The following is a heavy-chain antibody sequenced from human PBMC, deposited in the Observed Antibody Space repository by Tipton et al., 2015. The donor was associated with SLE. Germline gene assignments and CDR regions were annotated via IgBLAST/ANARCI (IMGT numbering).Heavy chain of an antibody. D-gene: IGHD1-26*01. Sequence: TLSLTCTVSGGSITSSSYFWGWIRQSPGKGLEWIGEINHGGSTNYNPSLKSRVTISVDTSKNQFSLKLSSVTAADTAVYYCARLSGSEPAVWGQGTTVTVSS. V-gene: IGHV4-61*05. J-gene: IGHJ6*02. CDR3: ARLSGSEPAV. CDR1: GGSITSSSYF. CDR2: INHGGST.